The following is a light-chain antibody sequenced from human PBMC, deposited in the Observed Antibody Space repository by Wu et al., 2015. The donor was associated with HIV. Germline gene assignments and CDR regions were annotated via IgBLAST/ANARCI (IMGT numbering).Light chain of an antibody. CDR3: QHYGSSLFWT. J-gene: IGKJ2*01. V-gene: IGKV3-20*01. CDR2: GSS. CDR1: QRISSN. Sequence: EIVLTQSPGTLSVSPGERATLSCRASQRISSNLAWYQQKPGQAPRLLIYGSSSRAAGIPDRFSGSGSGTDFTLSIWRLEPEDFAVYYCQHYGSSLFWTFGQGTKVEIK.